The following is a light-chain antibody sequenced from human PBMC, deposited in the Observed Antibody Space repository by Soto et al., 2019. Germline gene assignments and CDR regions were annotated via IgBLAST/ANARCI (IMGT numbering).Light chain of an antibody. CDR1: QSVSSN. CDR2: GAS. V-gene: IGKV3-15*01. Sequence: EIVMTQSPATLSVSPGERATLSCRASQSVSSNLAWYQQKPGQAPRLLIYGASTTATGIPARFSGSGSGTDFTLTISSLQSADFAVYYCQQYNNWPSWTFGHGTKVEIK. CDR3: QQYNNWPSWT. J-gene: IGKJ1*01.